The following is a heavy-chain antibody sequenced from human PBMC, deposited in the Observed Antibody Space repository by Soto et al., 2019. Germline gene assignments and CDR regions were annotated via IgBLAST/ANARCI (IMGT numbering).Heavy chain of an antibody. J-gene: IGHJ4*02. CDR3: ASSSKALGRGVYVGSPDY. D-gene: IGHD1-26*01. CDR2: IYADSGT. CDR1: GFTVSSSY. V-gene: IGHV3-53*02. Sequence: EVQLVETGGGLIQPGGSLRLSCAVSGFTVSSSYMSWVRQTPQKALEWISIIYADSGTFYADSVKCRFTISRYNPKNILYLQMNGLMAEDTGVYYCASSSKALGRGVYVGSPDYWGPGTLVTVSS.